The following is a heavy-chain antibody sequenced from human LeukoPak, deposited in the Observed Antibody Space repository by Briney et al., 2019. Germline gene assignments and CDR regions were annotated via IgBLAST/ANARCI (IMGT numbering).Heavy chain of an antibody. CDR3: ASYSTTSSPGAFDI. V-gene: IGHV1-18*01. D-gene: IGHD1-1*01. Sequence: ASVKVSCKASGYTFTSYGISWVRQAPGQGLEWMGWISAYNGNTNYAQKLQGRVTMTTDTSTSTAYMELRSLRSDDTAVYYCASYSTTSSPGAFDIWGQGTMVTVSS. CDR1: GYTFTSYG. J-gene: IGHJ3*02. CDR2: ISAYNGNT.